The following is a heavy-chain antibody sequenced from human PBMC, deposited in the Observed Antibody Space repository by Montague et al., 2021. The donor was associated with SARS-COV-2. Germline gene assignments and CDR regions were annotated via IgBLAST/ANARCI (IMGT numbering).Heavy chain of an antibody. D-gene: IGHD1-1*01. CDR2: IDWDDEK. Sequence: PALVKPTQTLTLTCTFSGFSLSTSGMCVSWIRQPPGKALEWLALIDWDDEKYYSTSLKTRLTISKDTSKNQVVLTMTNMDPVDTATYYCARINSDPLDYYYYGMDVWGQGTTVTVSS. J-gene: IGHJ6*02. CDR3: ARINSDPLDYYYYGMDV. CDR1: GFSLSTSGMC. V-gene: IGHV2-70*01.